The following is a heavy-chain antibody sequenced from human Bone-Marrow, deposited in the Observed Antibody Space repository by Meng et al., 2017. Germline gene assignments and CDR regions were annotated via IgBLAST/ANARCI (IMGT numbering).Heavy chain of an antibody. CDR3: ARDPWLYYDFWSGYYFDY. CDR1: GFTFSSYS. D-gene: IGHD3-3*01. V-gene: IGHV3-21*01. J-gene: IGHJ4*02. Sequence: VRLVESGGCLGNPGGSLRLSCAASGFTFSSYSMNWVRQAPGKGLEWVSSISSSSSYIYYADSVKGRFTISRDNAKNSLYLQMNSLRAEDTAVYYCARDPWLYYDFWSGYYFDYWGQGTLVTVSS. CDR2: ISSSSSYI.